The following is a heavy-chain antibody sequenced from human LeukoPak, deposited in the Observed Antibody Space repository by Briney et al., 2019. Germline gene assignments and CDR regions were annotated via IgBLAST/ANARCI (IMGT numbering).Heavy chain of an antibody. V-gene: IGHV3-23*01. CDR1: GFTFSSYA. D-gene: IGHD3-22*01. J-gene: IGHJ4*02. Sequence: GGSLRLSCAASGFTFSSYAMSWVRQAPGKGLEWVSAISGSGGSTYYADSVKGRFTISRDNSKNTLYLQMNSLRAEDTAVYCCAKSPFAGAMIVVLYYFDYWGQGTLVTVSS. CDR2: ISGSGGST. CDR3: AKSPFAGAMIVVLYYFDY.